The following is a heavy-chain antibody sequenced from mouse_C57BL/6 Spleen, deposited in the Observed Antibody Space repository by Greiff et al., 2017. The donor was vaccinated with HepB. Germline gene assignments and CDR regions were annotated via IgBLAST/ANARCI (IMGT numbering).Heavy chain of an antibody. J-gene: IGHJ1*03. CDR1: GYAFSSYW. CDR2: IYPGDGDT. D-gene: IGHD4-1*01. V-gene: IGHV1-80*01. Sequence: QVQLQQSGAELVKPGASVKISCKASGYAFSSYWMNWVKQRPGKGLEWIGQIYPGDGDTNYNGKFKGKATLTADKSSSTAYMQLSSLTSEDSAVYFCARSGTGHWYVDVWGTGTTVTVSS. CDR3: ARSGTGHWYVDV.